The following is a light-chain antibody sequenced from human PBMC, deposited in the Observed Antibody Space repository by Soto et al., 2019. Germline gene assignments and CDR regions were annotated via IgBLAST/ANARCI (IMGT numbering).Light chain of an antibody. Sequence: QSALTQPASVSGSPGQSITISCTGTSSDVGAYNYVSWYQQHPGKAPKLMLYEVSNRPSGVSNRFSGSKSGNTASLTISGLQAEDEGDYYCSSYTSGSTWVFGGGTKVTVL. J-gene: IGLJ3*02. CDR1: SSDVGAYNY. CDR3: SSYTSGSTWV. V-gene: IGLV2-14*01. CDR2: EVS.